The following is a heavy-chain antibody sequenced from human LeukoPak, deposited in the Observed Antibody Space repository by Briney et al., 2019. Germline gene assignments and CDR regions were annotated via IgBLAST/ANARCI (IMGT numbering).Heavy chain of an antibody. CDR1: GGSISSYY. Sequence: SETLSLTCTVSGGSISSYYWSWIRQPPGKGLEWIGYIYYSGSTNYNPSLKRRVTISVDTSKNQFSLKLSSVTAADTAVYYCARDPDSSGYYKNWGQGTLVTVSS. V-gene: IGHV4-59*01. J-gene: IGHJ4*02. CDR3: ARDPDSSGYYKN. D-gene: IGHD3-22*01. CDR2: IYYSGST.